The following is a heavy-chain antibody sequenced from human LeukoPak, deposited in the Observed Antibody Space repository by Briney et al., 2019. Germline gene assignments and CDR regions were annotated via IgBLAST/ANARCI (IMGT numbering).Heavy chain of an antibody. CDR1: GFTFSSYS. CDR3: ARDRSGLWSPTELGAFDI. Sequence: PGGSLRLSCAASGFTFSSYSMNWVRQAPGKGLEGVAVISYDGSNKYYADSVKGRFTISRDNSKNKLYLEMNSLRGEDTALYYCARDRSGLWSPTELGAFDIWGQGTMVTVSS. V-gene: IGHV3-30*03. J-gene: IGHJ3*02. CDR2: ISYDGSNK. D-gene: IGHD3-22*01.